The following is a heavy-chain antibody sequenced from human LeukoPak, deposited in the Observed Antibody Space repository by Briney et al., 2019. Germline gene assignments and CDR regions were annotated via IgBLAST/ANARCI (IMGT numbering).Heavy chain of an antibody. V-gene: IGHV4-30-4*02. CDR2: ISYSGST. CDR3: ARVAGAYSYGWGYFDY. D-gene: IGHD5-18*01. Sequence: SETLSLTCTVSGGSISSGDYYWNWIRQPPGKGLEWIGYISYSGSTYYNPSLKSRVTTSVDTSKNQFSLKLSSVTAADTAVYYCARVAGAYSYGWGYFDYWGQGTLVTVSS. CDR1: GGSISSGDYY. J-gene: IGHJ4*02.